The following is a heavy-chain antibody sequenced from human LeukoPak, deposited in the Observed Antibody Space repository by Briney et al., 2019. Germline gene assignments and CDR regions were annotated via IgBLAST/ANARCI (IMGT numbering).Heavy chain of an antibody. D-gene: IGHD2-21*01. CDR3: ATDLLRSYLGY. CDR2: FDPEDGET. Sequence: ASVKVSCKASGYTFTGYYMHWVRQAPGKGLEWMGGFDPEDGETIYAQKFQGRVTMTEDTSTDTAYMELSSLRSEDTAVYYCATDLLRSYLGYWGQGTLVTVSS. J-gene: IGHJ4*02. V-gene: IGHV1-24*01. CDR1: GYTFTGYY.